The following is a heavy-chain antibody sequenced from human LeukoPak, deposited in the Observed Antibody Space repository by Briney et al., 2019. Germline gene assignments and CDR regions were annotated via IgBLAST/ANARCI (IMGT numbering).Heavy chain of an antibody. V-gene: IGHV4-59*01. J-gene: IGHJ4*02. D-gene: IGHD3-10*01. CDR1: GGSISSYY. CDR3: ARFGAYYFDY. CDR2: IYYSGST. Sequence: SETLSLTCTVPGGSISSYYWSWIRQPPGKGLEWIGYIYYSGSTNYNPSLKSRVTMSVDTSKNQFSLKLSSVTAADTAVYYCARFGAYYFDYWGQGTLVTVSS.